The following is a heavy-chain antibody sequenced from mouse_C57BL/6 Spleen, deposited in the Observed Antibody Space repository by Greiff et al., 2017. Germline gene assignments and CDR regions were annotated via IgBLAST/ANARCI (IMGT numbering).Heavy chain of an antibody. Sequence: QVQLQQSGAELVKPGASVKISCKASGYAFSSYWMNWVKQRPGKGLEWIGQIYPGDGDTTYNGKFKGKATLTADKSSSTAYMQLSSLTSEDSAVYFGAREGYYRYFDVWGTGTTVTVSS. J-gene: IGHJ1*03. D-gene: IGHD2-2*01. V-gene: IGHV1-80*01. CDR3: AREGYYRYFDV. CDR2: IYPGDGDT. CDR1: GYAFSSYW.